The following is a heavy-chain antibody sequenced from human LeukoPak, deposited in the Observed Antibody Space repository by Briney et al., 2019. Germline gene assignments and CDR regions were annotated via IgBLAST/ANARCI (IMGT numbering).Heavy chain of an antibody. J-gene: IGHJ5*02. Sequence: GGSLRLSCAASGFTVSSNYMGWVRQAPGEGLEWVSLTYSDGSIHYADSLKGRFTISRDNAENSLYLQMNSLRVEDTAVYYCARGTSSSPNWFDPWGQGTLVSVSS. D-gene: IGHD6-13*01. CDR3: ARGTSSSPNWFDP. CDR2: TYSDGSI. V-gene: IGHV3-66*01. CDR1: GFTVSSNY.